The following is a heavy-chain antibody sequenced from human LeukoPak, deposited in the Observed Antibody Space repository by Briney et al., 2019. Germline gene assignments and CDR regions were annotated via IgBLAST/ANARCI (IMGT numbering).Heavy chain of an antibody. J-gene: IGHJ6*02. CDR1: GGSFSGYY. CDR3: AGGTHRLLYVRNYYGMDV. D-gene: IGHD2/OR15-2a*01. CDR2: INHSGST. Sequence: SETLSLTCAVYGGSFSGYYWSWISQPPGKGLEWIGEINHSGSTNYNPSLKSRVTISVDTSKNQFSLKLSSVTAADTAVYYCAGGTHRLLYVRNYYGMDVWGQGTTVTVSS. V-gene: IGHV4-34*01.